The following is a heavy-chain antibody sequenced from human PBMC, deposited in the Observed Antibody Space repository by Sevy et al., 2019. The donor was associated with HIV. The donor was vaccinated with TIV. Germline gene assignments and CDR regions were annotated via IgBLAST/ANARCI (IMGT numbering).Heavy chain of an antibody. D-gene: IGHD3-10*01. V-gene: IGHV1-18*01. J-gene: IGHJ3*02. CDR2: ISAYNGNT. Sequence: ASVKVSYKASGYTFTSYGISWVRQAPGQGLEWMGWISAYNGNTNYAQKLQGRVTMTTDTSTSTAYMELRSLRSDDTAVYYCARHYYGSGSSAFDIWGQGTMVTVSS. CDR1: GYTFTSYG. CDR3: ARHYYGSGSSAFDI.